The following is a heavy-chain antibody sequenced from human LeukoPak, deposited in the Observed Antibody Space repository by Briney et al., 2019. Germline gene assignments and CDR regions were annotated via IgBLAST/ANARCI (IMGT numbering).Heavy chain of an antibody. V-gene: IGHV1-18*01. CDR1: GYTFTSYG. D-gene: IGHD3-22*01. Sequence: ASVKVSCKASGYTFTSYGISWVRQAPGQGLEWMGWIRAYNGNTNYAQKLQGRVTMTTDTSTSTAYMELRSLRSDDTAVYYCARDRSYYYDSSGYPPSDYWGQGTLVTVSS. CDR2: IRAYNGNT. J-gene: IGHJ4*02. CDR3: ARDRSYYYDSSGYPPSDY.